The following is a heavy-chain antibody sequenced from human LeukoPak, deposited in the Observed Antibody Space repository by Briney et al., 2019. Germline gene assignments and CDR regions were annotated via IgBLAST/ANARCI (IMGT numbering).Heavy chain of an antibody. J-gene: IGHJ4*02. CDR3: ARGRDCGGDCSAGFDY. CDR2: IYHSGST. V-gene: IGHV4-38-2*02. Sequence: SETLSLTCTVSGYSISSGYYWGWIRQPPGKGLEWIGSIYHSGSTYYNPSLKSRVTISVDTSKNQFSLKLSSVTAADTAVYYCARGRDCGGDCSAGFDYWGQGTLVTVSS. CDR1: GYSISSGYY. D-gene: IGHD2-21*02.